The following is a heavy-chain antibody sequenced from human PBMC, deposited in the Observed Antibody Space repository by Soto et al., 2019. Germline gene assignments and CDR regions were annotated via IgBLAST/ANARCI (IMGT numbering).Heavy chain of an antibody. J-gene: IGHJ4*02. CDR2: IYYSGST. V-gene: IGHV4-61*01. CDR3: ARLPYGDNPPLPGFDY. CDR1: GGSVSSGSYY. Sequence: PSETLSLTCTVSGGSVSSGSYYWSWIRQPPGKGLEWIGYIYYSGSTNYNPSLKSRVTISVDTSKNQFSLKLSSVTAADTAVYYCARLPYGDNPPLPGFDYWGQGTLVTVSS. D-gene: IGHD4-17*01.